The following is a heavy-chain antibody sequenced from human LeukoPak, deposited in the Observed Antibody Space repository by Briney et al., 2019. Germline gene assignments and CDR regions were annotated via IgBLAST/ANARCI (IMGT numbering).Heavy chain of an antibody. Sequence: AGGSLRLSCAASGFTFSSYGMHWVRQAPGKGLEWVAFIRYDGSNKYYADSVKGRFTISRDNSKNTLYLQMNSLKAEDTAVYYCAKGSGWGVIITDWGQGTLVTVSS. CDR2: IRYDGSNK. J-gene: IGHJ4*02. D-gene: IGHD3-10*01. CDR3: AKGSGWGVIITD. V-gene: IGHV3-30*02. CDR1: GFTFSSYG.